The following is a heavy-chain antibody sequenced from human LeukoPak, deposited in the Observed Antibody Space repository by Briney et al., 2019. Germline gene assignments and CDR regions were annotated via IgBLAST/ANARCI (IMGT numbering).Heavy chain of an antibody. CDR3: ARGPLYCSGGSCYFGILFDY. D-gene: IGHD2-15*01. J-gene: IGHJ4*02. V-gene: IGHV1-24*01. Sequence: GASVKVSCKVSGYTLTELSMHWVRQAPGKGLEWMGGFDPEDGETIYAQKFQGRVTMTEDTSTDTAYMELSSLRSEDTAVYYCARGPLYCSGGSCYFGILFDYWGQGTLVTVSS. CDR1: GYTLTELS. CDR2: FDPEDGET.